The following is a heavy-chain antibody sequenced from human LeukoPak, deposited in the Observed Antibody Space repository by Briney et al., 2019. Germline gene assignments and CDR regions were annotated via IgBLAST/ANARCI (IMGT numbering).Heavy chain of an antibody. Sequence: GGSLRLSCAASGFTFSSYSMNWVRQAPGKGLEWVSSISSSSSYIYYADSVKGRFTISRDNAKNSLYLQMNSLRAEDTAVYYCARSPYYYDSSGPQDAFDIWGQGTIVTVSS. V-gene: IGHV3-21*01. CDR1: GFTFSSYS. J-gene: IGHJ3*02. D-gene: IGHD3-22*01. CDR2: ISSSSSYI. CDR3: ARSPYYYDSSGPQDAFDI.